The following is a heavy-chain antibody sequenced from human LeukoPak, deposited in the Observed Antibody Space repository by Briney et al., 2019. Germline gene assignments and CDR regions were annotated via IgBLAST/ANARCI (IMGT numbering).Heavy chain of an antibody. CDR3: AKGAFERFGEPSDY. CDR2: IWHDASHT. Sequence: GGSLRLSCAASGFSFSTYAMHWVRQAPGKGLEWVALIWHDASHTFYTDSVKGRFTISRDNSKNTVYLQMNSLGGEDTAVYYCAKGAFERFGEPSDYWGQGTLVSVSS. D-gene: IGHD3-10*01. J-gene: IGHJ4*02. CDR1: GFSFSTYA. V-gene: IGHV3-33*06.